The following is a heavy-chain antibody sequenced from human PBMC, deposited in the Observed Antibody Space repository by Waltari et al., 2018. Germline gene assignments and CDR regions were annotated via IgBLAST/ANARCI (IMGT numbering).Heavy chain of an antibody. CDR1: GGTFSSYT. Sequence: QVQLVQSGAEVKKPGSSVKVSCKASGGTFSSYTISWVRQAPGQGLAWMGWIKPNSGGTNYAQKFQGRVTMTRDTSISTAYMELSRLRSDDTAGYYCARGLGPSTTVTTSWGQGTLVTVSS. V-gene: IGHV1-2*02. J-gene: IGHJ4*02. D-gene: IGHD4-17*01. CDR3: ARGLGPSTTVTTS. CDR2: IKPNSGGT.